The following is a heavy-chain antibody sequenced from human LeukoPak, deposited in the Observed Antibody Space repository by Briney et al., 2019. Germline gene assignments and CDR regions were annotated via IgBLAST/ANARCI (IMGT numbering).Heavy chain of an antibody. CDR2: ISGSSNTK. V-gene: IGHV3-48*01. CDR3: ARVVIRSPLYYYGMDV. D-gene: IGHD3-22*01. CDR1: GFTLSTYA. Sequence: PGGSLRLSCAASGFTLSTYAMNWVRQTPGKGLEWISYISGSSNTKFYADSVRGRFTVSIDKDKNSVHLQMDSLRADDTAIYYCARVVIRSPLYYYGMDVWGLGTTVTVSS. J-gene: IGHJ6*02.